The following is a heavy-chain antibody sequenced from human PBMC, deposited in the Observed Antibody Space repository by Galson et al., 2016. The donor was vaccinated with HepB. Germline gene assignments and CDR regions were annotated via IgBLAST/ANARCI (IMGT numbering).Heavy chain of an antibody. CDR1: GASISTTDW. V-gene: IGHV4-4*02. Sequence: ETLSLTCTVSGASISTTDWWSWVRQSPGKGLEWIGEVYHTGTTNYNPSLRGRATMSVDMSKNQFSLKLTSVTAADTAVYYCARDRLGDFWSGYSPLGAFDIWGQGTMVTVSS. CDR2: VYHTGTT. J-gene: IGHJ3*02. CDR3: ARDRLGDFWSGYSPLGAFDI. D-gene: IGHD3-3*01.